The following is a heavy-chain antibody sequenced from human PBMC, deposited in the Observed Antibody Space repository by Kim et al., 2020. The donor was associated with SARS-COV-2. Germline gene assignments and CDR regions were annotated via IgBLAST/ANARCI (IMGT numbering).Heavy chain of an antibody. CDR3: ARGQRSVTDDACDI. CDR2: INHSGST. Sequence: SETLSLTCAVYGGSFSGYYWSWIRQPPGKGLEWIGEINHSGSTNYNPSLKSRVTISVDTSKNQFSLKLSSVTAADTAVYYCARGQRSVTDDACDIWGQGTMVTVSS. V-gene: IGHV4-34*01. D-gene: IGHD1-20*01. J-gene: IGHJ3*02. CDR1: GGSFSGYY.